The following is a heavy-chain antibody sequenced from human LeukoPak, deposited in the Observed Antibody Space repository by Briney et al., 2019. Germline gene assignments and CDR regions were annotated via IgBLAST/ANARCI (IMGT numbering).Heavy chain of an antibody. CDR1: GGSISSSSYY. V-gene: IGHV4-39*01. CDR2: IYYSGST. J-gene: IGHJ3*02. CDR3: TRRDGLKLGISAFDI. Sequence: SETLSLTCTVSGGSISSSSYYWGWIRQPPGKGLEWIGSIYYSGSTYYNPSLESRVTISVDTSKNQFSLKLSSVTAADTAVYYCTRRDGLKLGISAFDIWGQGTMFTVSS. D-gene: IGHD7-27*01.